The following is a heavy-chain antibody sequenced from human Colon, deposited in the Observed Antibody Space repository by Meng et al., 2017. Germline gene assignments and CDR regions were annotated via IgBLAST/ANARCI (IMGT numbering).Heavy chain of an antibody. Sequence: EVQLGGTGGDWVQPGGFLRLSCAASGFTVSYQYMNWVRQAPGKGLEWVSVIDSAGATNYADSVKGRFTISRDSSNNTLYLQMDNLRVGDTAVYFCVGGFYFQYWGQGTLVTVSS. V-gene: IGHV3-53*02. D-gene: IGHD3-3*01. J-gene: IGHJ1*01. CDR3: VGGFYFQY. CDR1: GFTVSYQY. CDR2: IDSAGAT.